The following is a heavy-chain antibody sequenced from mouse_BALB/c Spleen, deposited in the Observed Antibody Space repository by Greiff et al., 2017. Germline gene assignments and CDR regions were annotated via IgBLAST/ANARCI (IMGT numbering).Heavy chain of an antibody. J-gene: IGHJ2*01. CDR2: ISDGGSYT. Sequence: EVHLVESGGGLVKPGGSLKLSCAASGFTFSDYYMYWVRQTPEKRLEWVATISDGGSYTYYPDSVKGRFTISRDNAKNNLYLQMSSLKSEDTAMYYCARGAYYSNYEDYYFDYWGQGTTLTVSS. D-gene: IGHD2-5*01. CDR3: ARGAYYSNYEDYYFDY. V-gene: IGHV5-4*02. CDR1: GFTFSDYY.